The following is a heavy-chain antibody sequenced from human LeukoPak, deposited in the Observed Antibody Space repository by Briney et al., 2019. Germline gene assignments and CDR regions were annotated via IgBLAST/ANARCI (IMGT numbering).Heavy chain of an antibody. J-gene: IGHJ1*01. Sequence: ASVTVSCTVSGYTLTELSMHWVRQAPGKGLAWLGGFDPEDGETIYAQKFQGRVTMTTDTSTSTAYMELRSLRSDDTAVYYCARDQHYYDSSGYELYFQHWGQGTLVTVSS. CDR3: ARDQHYYDSSGYELYFQH. V-gene: IGHV1-24*01. CDR1: GYTLTELS. D-gene: IGHD3-22*01. CDR2: FDPEDGET.